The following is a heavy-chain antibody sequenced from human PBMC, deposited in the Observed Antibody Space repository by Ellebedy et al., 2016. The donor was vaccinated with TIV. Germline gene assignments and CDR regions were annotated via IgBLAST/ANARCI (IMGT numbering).Heavy chain of an antibody. CDR1: GFTFSDYS. J-gene: IGHJ4*02. V-gene: IGHV3-15*01. CDR2: ITSKTDGGTS. D-gene: IGHD3/OR15-3a*01. Sequence: GESLKISCAASGFTFSDYSMNWIRQAPGKGLEWVGHITSKTDGGTSGYAAPVKGRFTISRDDSKNTLYLQMNSLITEDTALYYCLTSGGSNWGQGTLVTVSS. CDR3: LTSGGSN.